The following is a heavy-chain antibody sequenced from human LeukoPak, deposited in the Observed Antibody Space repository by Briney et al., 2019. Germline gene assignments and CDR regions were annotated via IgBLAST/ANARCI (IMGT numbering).Heavy chain of an antibody. V-gene: IGHV3-48*03. Sequence: AGSLPVSCAASGFTFSSYEMNWVRQAPGKGLEWVSYISGSGGGIYYADSVKGRFTMSRDNARNSLYLQMSSLRAEDTAVYYCARMPLAGQYNDCWGQGTLVTVSS. J-gene: IGHJ4*02. CDR3: ARMPLAGQYNDC. CDR1: GFTFSSYE. D-gene: IGHD6-19*01. CDR2: ISGSGGGI.